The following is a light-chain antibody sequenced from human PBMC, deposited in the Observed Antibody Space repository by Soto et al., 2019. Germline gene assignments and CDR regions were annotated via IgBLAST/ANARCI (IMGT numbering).Light chain of an antibody. Sequence: DIQMTQSPSTLSVSVGDRVTITCRASQSISSGLAWYQQKQEKAPKPLIYKESSLDSGVPSRFSGSGSGTEFTLTISSLQPDDCATYYCQQYSIYPITFGQGTRLEIK. CDR1: QSISSG. CDR3: QQYSIYPIT. V-gene: IGKV1-5*03. CDR2: KES. J-gene: IGKJ5*01.